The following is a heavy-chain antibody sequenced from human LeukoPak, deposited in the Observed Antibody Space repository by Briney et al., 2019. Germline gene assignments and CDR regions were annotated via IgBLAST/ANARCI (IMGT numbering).Heavy chain of an antibody. Sequence: PSQTLSLTCTVSGGSISSGSYYWSWIRQPAGKGLEWIGRIYTRGSTNYNPSLKSRVTISVDTSKNQFSLKLSSVTAADTAVYYCARDGDYDSWSGYPNWFDPWGQGTLVTVSS. CDR3: ARDGDYDSWSGYPNWFDP. D-gene: IGHD3-3*01. V-gene: IGHV4-61*02. J-gene: IGHJ5*02. CDR1: GGSISSGSYY. CDR2: IYTRGST.